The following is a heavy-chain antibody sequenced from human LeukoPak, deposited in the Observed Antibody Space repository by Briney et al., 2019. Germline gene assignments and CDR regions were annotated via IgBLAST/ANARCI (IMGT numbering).Heavy chain of an antibody. V-gene: IGHV3-21*01. CDR1: GFTFSSYS. D-gene: IGHD3-22*01. Sequence: GGSLRLYCAASGFTFSSYSMNWVRQAPGKGLEWVSSISSSSSYIYYADSVKGRFTISRDNAKNSLYLQMNSLRAEDTAVYYCARGGSSGYYAFDYWGQGTLVTVSS. J-gene: IGHJ4*02. CDR2: ISSSSSYI. CDR3: ARGGSSGYYAFDY.